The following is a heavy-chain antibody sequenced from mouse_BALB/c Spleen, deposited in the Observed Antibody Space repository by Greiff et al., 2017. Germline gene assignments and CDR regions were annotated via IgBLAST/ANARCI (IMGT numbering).Heavy chain of an antibody. D-gene: IGHD3-3*01. V-gene: IGHV5-6*03. CDR3: AKHSRDRAMDY. Sequence: EVKLMESGGGLVKPGGSLKLSCAASGFSFSSYAMSWVRQTPEKRLEWVANISSGGSYTYYPDSVKGRFTISRDNAKNTLYLQMSSLKSEDTAKYYSAKHSRDRAMDYWGQGTSVTVSA. CDR2: ISSGGSYT. J-gene: IGHJ4*01. CDR1: GFSFSSYA.